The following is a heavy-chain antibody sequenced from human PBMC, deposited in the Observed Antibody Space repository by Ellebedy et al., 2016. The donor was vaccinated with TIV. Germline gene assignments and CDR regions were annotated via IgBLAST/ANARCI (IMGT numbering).Heavy chain of an antibody. CDR3: ARGLYYYDSSTST. D-gene: IGHD3-22*01. V-gene: IGHV1-18*01. Sequence: ASVKVSXXASGGTFSSYGISWVRQAPGQGLEWMGWISAYNGNTNYAQKLQGRVTMTTDTSTSTAYMELRSLRSDDTAVYYCARGLYYYDSSTSTWGQGTLVTVSS. J-gene: IGHJ5*02. CDR2: ISAYNGNT. CDR1: GGTFSSYG.